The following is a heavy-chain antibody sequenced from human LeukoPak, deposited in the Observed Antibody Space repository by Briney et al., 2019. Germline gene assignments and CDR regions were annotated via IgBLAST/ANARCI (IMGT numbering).Heavy chain of an antibody. Sequence: GGSPRLSCAASGFTFSSYAMSWVRQAPGKGLEWVSAISGSGGSTYYADSVKGRFTISRDNSKNTLYLQMNSLRAEDTAIYYCAKAGSIRFDYWGQGTLVTVSS. CDR3: AKAGSIRFDY. D-gene: IGHD1-26*01. J-gene: IGHJ4*02. CDR2: ISGSGGST. V-gene: IGHV3-23*01. CDR1: GFTFSSYA.